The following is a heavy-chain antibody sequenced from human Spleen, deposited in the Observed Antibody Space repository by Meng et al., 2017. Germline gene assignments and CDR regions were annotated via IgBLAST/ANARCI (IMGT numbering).Heavy chain of an antibody. CDR3: AVKDYTFWSGYSSYY. V-gene: IGHV4-30-4*01. D-gene: IGHD3-3*01. CDR1: GGSISSGDYY. Sequence: QVQLQESGAGLVKPSPTLSLTCTVSGGSISSGDYYWSWIRQPPGKGLEWIGDIDHRGSTNYNPTLKSRVTISVGTSKGHFSLKLTSVTAADTAIYYCAVKDYTFWSGYSSYYWGQGTLVTVSS. J-gene: IGHJ4*02. CDR2: IDHRGST.